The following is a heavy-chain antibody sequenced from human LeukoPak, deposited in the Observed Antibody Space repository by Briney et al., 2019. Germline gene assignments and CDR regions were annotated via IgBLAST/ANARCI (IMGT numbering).Heavy chain of an antibody. J-gene: IGHJ3*02. CDR2: IYYSGST. V-gene: IGHV4-61*01. D-gene: IGHD3-9*01. Sequence: SQTLSLTCTVSGGSISSGSYYWSWIRQPPGKGLEWIGYIYYSGSTNYNPSLKSRVTISVDTSRNQFSLKLSSVTAADTAVYYCARGPGYFDRGAFDIWGQGTMVTVSS. CDR1: GGSISSGSYY. CDR3: ARGPGYFDRGAFDI.